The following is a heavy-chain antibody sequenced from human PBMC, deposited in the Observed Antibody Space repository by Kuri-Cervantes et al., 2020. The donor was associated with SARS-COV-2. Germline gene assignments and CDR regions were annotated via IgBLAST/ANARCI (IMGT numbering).Heavy chain of an antibody. CDR1: GYTFTSYG. CDR3: ARQVSHYCSSTSCSGVRFLEWVSPSYGMDV. J-gene: IGHJ6*02. CDR2: ISAYNGNT. Sequence: ASVKVSCKASGYTFTSYGISWVRQAPGQGLEWMGWISAYNGNTNYAQKLQGRVTMTTDTSTSTAYMELSSLRSEDTAVYYCARQVSHYCSSTSCSGVRFLEWVSPSYGMDVWGQGTTVTVSS. V-gene: IGHV1-18*01. D-gene: IGHD2-2*01.